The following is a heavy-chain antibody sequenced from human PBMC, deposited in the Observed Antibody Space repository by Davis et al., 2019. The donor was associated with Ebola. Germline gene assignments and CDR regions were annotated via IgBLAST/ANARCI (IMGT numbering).Heavy chain of an antibody. CDR2: INLDGSDT. CDR1: GFTLNRYW. V-gene: IGHV3-74*01. J-gene: IGHJ4*02. Sequence: HTGGSLRLSCAASGFTLNRYWMHWVRQAPGKGLVWVSYINLDGSDTNYADSVKGRFTISRDDAKNTLYLQMNSLRAEDTAVYYCARDVRYYYDTSGTSVDDYWGPGTLVTVSS. CDR3: ARDVRYYYDTSGTSVDDY. D-gene: IGHD3-22*01.